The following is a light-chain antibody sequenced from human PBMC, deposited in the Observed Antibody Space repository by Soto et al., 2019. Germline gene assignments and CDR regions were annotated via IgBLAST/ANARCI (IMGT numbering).Light chain of an antibody. CDR2: TDN. V-gene: IGLV1-44*01. Sequence: QSVLTQPPSASGTPGQRVTTSCSGSSSNIGRNSVNWYQQLPGTAPKLLIYTDNDRPSGVPDRFSGSKSGTSASLAISGLQSEDEADYYCAAWDDNLTGWVFGGGTKLTVL. CDR1: SSNIGRNS. CDR3: AAWDDNLTGWV. J-gene: IGLJ3*02.